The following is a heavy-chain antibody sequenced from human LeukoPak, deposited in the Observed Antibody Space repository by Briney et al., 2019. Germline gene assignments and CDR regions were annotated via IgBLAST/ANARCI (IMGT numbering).Heavy chain of an antibody. V-gene: IGHV1-2*02. CDR3: ARDENWGPDY. Sequence: ASVKVSCKASGNTFTGYYMHWVRQAPGQGLEWMGWIEPNSGGTHFAQKFQGRLTISRDTSISTAYMELSRLSSDDTAIYYCARDENWGPDYWGQGTLVTVSS. J-gene: IGHJ4*02. CDR2: IEPNSGGT. CDR1: GNTFTGYY. D-gene: IGHD7-27*01.